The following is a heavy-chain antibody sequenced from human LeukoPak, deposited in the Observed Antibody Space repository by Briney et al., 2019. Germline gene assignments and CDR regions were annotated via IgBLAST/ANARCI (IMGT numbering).Heavy chain of an antibody. CDR2: IYYSGST. J-gene: IGHJ4*02. Sequence: SETLSLTCTVSGGSISSYYWSWIRQPPGKGLEWIGYIYYSGSTNYNPSLKSRVTISVDTSKNQFSLKLSSVTAADTAVYYCARAHQSERVLWFEELFFDYWGQGTLVTVSS. V-gene: IGHV4-59*01. CDR1: GGSISSYY. D-gene: IGHD3-10*01. CDR3: ARAHQSERVLWFEELFFDY.